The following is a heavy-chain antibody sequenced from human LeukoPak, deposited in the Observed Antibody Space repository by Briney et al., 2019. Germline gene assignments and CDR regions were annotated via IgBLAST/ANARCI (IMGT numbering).Heavy chain of an antibody. CDR3: ARVRIAVAGSYYYYYYYMDV. CDR1: GYTFTGYY. D-gene: IGHD6-19*01. J-gene: IGHJ6*03. Sequence: ASVKVSCKASGYTFTGYYMHWVRQAPGQGLEWMGWINPNSGGTNYAQKFQGRVTMTRNTSISTAYMELSSLRSEDTAVYYCARVRIAVAGSYYYYYYYMDVWGKGTTVTISS. CDR2: INPNSGGT. V-gene: IGHV1-2*02.